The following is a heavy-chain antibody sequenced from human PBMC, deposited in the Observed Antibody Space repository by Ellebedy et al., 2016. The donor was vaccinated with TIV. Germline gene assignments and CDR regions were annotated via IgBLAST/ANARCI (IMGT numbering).Heavy chain of an antibody. CDR1: GYTFTTYE. D-gene: IGHD5-18*01. Sequence: AASVKVSCKASGYTFTTYEISWVRQAPGQGLEWMGWISTYNGNTNYEPHLQGRVTMTTDPSTTTAYMELRSLRSDDTAVYYCATRGYRYGEFESWGQGTLVTVSS. CDR2: ISTYNGNT. CDR3: ATRGYRYGEFES. J-gene: IGHJ4*02. V-gene: IGHV1-18*04.